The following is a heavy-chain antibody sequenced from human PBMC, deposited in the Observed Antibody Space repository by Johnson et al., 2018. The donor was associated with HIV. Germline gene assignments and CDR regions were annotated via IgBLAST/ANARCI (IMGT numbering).Heavy chain of an antibody. Sequence: VQLVESGGGLVQPGGSLRLSCAASGFAFSSYWMHWVRQGPGKGLVWVSGINGDGSSITYADSVKGRFTVSRDNAKHSLFLQMNRLRAEDTAMYCCAKVRRYENGGAFVIWGQGTMVTVSS. CDR1: GFAFSSYW. CDR3: AKVRRYENGGAFVI. D-gene: IGHD3-16*01. J-gene: IGHJ3*02. V-gene: IGHV3-74*02. CDR2: INGDGSSI.